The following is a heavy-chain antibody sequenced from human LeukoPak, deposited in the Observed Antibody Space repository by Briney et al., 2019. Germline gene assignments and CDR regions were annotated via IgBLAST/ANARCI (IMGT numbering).Heavy chain of an antibody. CDR2: ISATGGNT. CDR1: GFTFSSYA. J-gene: IGHJ4*02. CDR3: SSSVFYSSGWYGGY. D-gene: IGHD6-19*01. V-gene: IGHV3-23*01. Sequence: GGSLRLSCAASGFTFSSYAMSWVRQASGKGLEWVSLISATGGNTYYADSVKGRFTISRDNSKNTLYLHMNSLRAEDTAIYYCSSSVFYSSGWYGGYWGQGTLVTVSS.